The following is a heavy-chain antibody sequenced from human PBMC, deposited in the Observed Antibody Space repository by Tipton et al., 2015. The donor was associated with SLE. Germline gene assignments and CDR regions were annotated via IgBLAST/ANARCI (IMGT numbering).Heavy chain of an antibody. CDR2: IYYSGST. D-gene: IGHD3-3*01. CDR1: GGSISSGGYY. CDR3: ARELRFLEWSLYYYYYGMDV. Sequence: TLSLTCTVSGGSISSGGYYWSWIRQHPGKGLEWIGYIYYSGSTYYNPSLKSRVTISVDTSKNQFSLKLSSVTAADTAVYYCARELRFLEWSLYYYYYGMDVWGQGTTVTVSS. J-gene: IGHJ6*02. V-gene: IGHV4-31*03.